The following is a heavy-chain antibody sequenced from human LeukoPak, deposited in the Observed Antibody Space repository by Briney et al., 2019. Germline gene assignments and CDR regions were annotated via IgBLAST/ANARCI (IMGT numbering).Heavy chain of an antibody. CDR2: IYYSGST. V-gene: IGHV4-59*01. J-gene: IGHJ4*02. CDR3: ARVAEMATISRYFDY. CDR1: GGSISSYY. D-gene: IGHD5-24*01. Sequence: SETLSLTCTVSGGSISSYYWSWIRQPPGKGLEWIGYIYYSGSTNYNPSLKSRVTISVDTSKNQFSLKLSSVTAADTAVYYCARVAEMATISRYFDYWGQGTLVTVSS.